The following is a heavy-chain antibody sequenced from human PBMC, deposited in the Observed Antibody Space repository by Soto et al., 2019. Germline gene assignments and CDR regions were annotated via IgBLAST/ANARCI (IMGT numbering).Heavy chain of an antibody. CDR3: ARDGRPLWFGEHKCFDP. Sequence: GGSLRLSCAASGFTFSSYSMNWVRQAPGKGLEWVSSISSSSSYIYYADSVKGRFTISRDNAKNSLYLQMNSLRAEDTAVYYCARDGRPLWFGEHKCFDPWGQATLVTVS. CDR2: ISSSSSYI. D-gene: IGHD3-10*01. CDR1: GFTFSSYS. J-gene: IGHJ5*02. V-gene: IGHV3-21*01.